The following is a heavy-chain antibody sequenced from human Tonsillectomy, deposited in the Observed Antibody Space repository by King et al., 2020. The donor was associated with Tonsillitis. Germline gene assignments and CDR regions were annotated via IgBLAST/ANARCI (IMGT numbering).Heavy chain of an antibody. CDR3: ARHDGGVTLFDY. Sequence: LQLQESGPGLVKPSETLSLTCTVPGGSISSSSHSWGWVRQPPGKGLEWIGSIFYSGRTYYNPSLRSRVTISLDTTVNQFSLKLNSVTAADTALYYCARHDGGVTLFDYWGQGTLVTVSS. V-gene: IGHV4-39*01. CDR1: GGSISSSSHS. J-gene: IGHJ4*02. D-gene: IGHD3-3*01. CDR2: IFYSGRT.